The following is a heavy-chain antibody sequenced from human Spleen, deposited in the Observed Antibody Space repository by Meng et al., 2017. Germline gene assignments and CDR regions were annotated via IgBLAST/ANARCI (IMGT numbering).Heavy chain of an antibody. Sequence: ASVKVSCKTFGYTFTHSGISWVRQAPGQGLEWMGWISGYNGNTKYAQKLQGRVTLTTHTSTSTAYMELRSLRSDDTAVYYCAREGSYSSSSAEFWGQGTLVTVSS. V-gene: IGHV1-18*01. J-gene: IGHJ4*02. CDR2: ISGYNGNT. D-gene: IGHD6-6*01. CDR3: AREGSYSSSSAEF. CDR1: GYTFTHSG.